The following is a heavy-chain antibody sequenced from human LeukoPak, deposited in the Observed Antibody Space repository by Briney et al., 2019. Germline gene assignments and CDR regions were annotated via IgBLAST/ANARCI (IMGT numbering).Heavy chain of an antibody. D-gene: IGHD3/OR15-3a*01. V-gene: IGHV1-8*01. Sequence: ASVKVSCKASEYTFTSYDINWVRQAAGQGLEWMGWMNPNSGNTGYAQQFQGRVTMTKNTSITTAYMDLSSLRSEDTAVYYCARALSWTTESYYYMDVWGKGTTVTVSS. J-gene: IGHJ6*03. CDR3: ARALSWTTESYYYMDV. CDR2: MNPNSGNT. CDR1: EYTFTSYD.